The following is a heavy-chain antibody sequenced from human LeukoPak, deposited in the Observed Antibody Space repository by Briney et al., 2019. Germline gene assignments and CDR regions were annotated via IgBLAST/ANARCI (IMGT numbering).Heavy chain of an antibody. V-gene: IGHV4-34*01. CDR3: ARGPVGMISNWFDP. CDR1: GGSFSGYY. J-gene: IGHJ5*02. D-gene: IGHD3-3*01. Sequence: SETLSLTCAVYGGSFSGYYWSWVRQPPGKGLEWIEEINHSGSTNYNPSLKSRVTISVDTSKNQFSLKLSSVTAADTAVYYCARGPVGMISNWFDPWGQGTLVTVSS. CDR2: INHSGST.